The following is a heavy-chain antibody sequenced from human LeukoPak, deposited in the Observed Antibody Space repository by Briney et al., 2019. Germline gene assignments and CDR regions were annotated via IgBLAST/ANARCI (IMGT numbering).Heavy chain of an antibody. J-gene: IGHJ4*02. CDR3: ARVNWNDVYFDY. Sequence: SETLSLTCTVSGGSISSSSYYWTWIRQPAGKGLEWIGRIYTSGSTNYNPSLKSRVTMSVDTSKNQFSLNLSSVTAADTAVYYCARVNWNDVYFDYWGQGTLVIVSS. D-gene: IGHD1-1*01. V-gene: IGHV4-61*02. CDR2: IYTSGST. CDR1: GGSISSSSYY.